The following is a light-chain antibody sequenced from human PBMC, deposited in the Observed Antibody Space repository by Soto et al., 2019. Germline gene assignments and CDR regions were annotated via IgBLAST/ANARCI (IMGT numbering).Light chain of an antibody. CDR1: QSVDIN. Sequence: EIGLKQSPAALSVSPGERVTLSCGASQSVDINLDCYQHKPGQAPRLLIYGASTRATGIPARFSGSGSGTDFTLTISSLEPEDFAVYYCQQRSNWPFTFGQGTRLEI. CDR2: GAS. J-gene: IGKJ5*01. CDR3: QQRSNWPFT. V-gene: IGKV3-11*01.